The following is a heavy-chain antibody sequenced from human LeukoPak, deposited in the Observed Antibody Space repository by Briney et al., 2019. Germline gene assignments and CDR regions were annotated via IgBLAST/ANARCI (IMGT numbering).Heavy chain of an antibody. J-gene: IGHJ4*02. CDR1: GGSISSSSYY. CDR3: ASGRGGYNSY. CDR2: IYYSGST. D-gene: IGHD5-24*01. V-gene: IGHV4-39*07. Sequence: SETLSLTCTVSGGSISSSSYYWGWIRQPPGKGLEWIGSIYYSGSTYYNPSLKSRLTISVDTSKNQFSLKLSSVTAADTAVYYCASGRGGYNSYWGQGTLVTVSS.